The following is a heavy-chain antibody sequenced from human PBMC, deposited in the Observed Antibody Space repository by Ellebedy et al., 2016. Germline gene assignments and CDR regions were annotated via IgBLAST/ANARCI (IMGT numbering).Heavy chain of an antibody. J-gene: IGHJ3*02. CDR3: ARVSSGNDAFDI. Sequence: SETLSLTXTVSGGSISSYYWSWIRQPAGKGLEWIGYIYYSGSTNYNPSLKSRVTISVDTSKNQFSLKLSSVTAADTAVYYCARVSSGNDAFDIWGQGTMVTVSS. CDR1: GGSISSYY. D-gene: IGHD6-19*01. V-gene: IGHV4-59*01. CDR2: IYYSGST.